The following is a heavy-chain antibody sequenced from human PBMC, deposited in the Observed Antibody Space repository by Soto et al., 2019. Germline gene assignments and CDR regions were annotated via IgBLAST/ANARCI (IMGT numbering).Heavy chain of an antibody. CDR2: IIPIFGTA. Sequence: GASVKVSCKASGGTFSSYAISWVRQAPGQGLEWMGGIIPIFGTANYAQKFQGRVTITADESTSTAYMELSSLRSEDTAVYYCASYDSSGYSPHDWGQGTLVTVSS. D-gene: IGHD3-22*01. V-gene: IGHV1-69*13. CDR1: GGTFSSYA. J-gene: IGHJ4*02. CDR3: ASYDSSGYSPHD.